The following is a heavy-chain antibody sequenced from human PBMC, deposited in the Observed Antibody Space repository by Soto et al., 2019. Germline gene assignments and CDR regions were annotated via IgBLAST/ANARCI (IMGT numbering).Heavy chain of an antibody. CDR2: IYTSGST. Sequence: SETLSLTCTVSGGSISSYYWSWIRQPAGKGLEWIGRIYTSGSTNYNPSLKSRVTMSVDTSKNQFSLKLSSVTAADTAVYYCARIGYCSGGSCYSGGYYYYYGMDVWGQGTTVTVSS. J-gene: IGHJ6*02. CDR1: GGSISSYY. V-gene: IGHV4-4*07. D-gene: IGHD2-15*01. CDR3: ARIGYCSGGSCYSGGYYYYYGMDV.